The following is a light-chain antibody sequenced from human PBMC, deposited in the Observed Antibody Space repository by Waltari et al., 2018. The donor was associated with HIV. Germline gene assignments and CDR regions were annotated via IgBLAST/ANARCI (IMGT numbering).Light chain of an antibody. J-gene: IGLJ3*02. CDR1: ALPKQF. CDR3: QSTDDDGIWV. Sequence: SYELTQPPSVSVSPGQTARTTCSGDALPKQFAYWYQQKAGQAPLMVIYKDDKRPSGIPDRFSGSRSGTTVTLTINGVQAEDEADYYCQSTDDDGIWVFGGGTKLTVL. CDR2: KDD. V-gene: IGLV3-25*03.